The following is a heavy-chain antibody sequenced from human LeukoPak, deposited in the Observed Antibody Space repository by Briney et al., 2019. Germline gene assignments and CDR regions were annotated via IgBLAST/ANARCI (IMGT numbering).Heavy chain of an antibody. CDR2: IRYDGSNK. J-gene: IGHJ4*02. CDR1: GFTFSSYG. CDR3: AKLTGIAAAGTGRGFDY. Sequence: GGSLRLSCAASGFTFSSYGMHWVRQAPGKGLEWVAFIRYDGSNKYYADSVKGRFTISRDNSKNTLYLQMNSLRAEDTAVYYCAKLTGIAAAGTGRGFDYWGQGTLVTVSS. V-gene: IGHV3-30*02. D-gene: IGHD6-13*01.